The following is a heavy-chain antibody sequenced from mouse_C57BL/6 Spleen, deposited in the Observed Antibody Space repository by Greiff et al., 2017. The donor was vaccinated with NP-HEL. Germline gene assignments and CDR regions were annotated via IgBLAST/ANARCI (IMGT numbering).Heavy chain of an antibody. CDR3: ARSEVWYFDV. Sequence: QVHVKQPGAELVMPGASVKLSCKASGYTFTSYWMHWVKQRPGQGLEWIGEIDPSDSYTNYNQKFKGKSTLTVDKSSSTAYMQLSSLTSEDSAVYYCARSEVWYFDVWGTGTTVTVSS. CDR2: IDPSDSYT. D-gene: IGHD2-14*01. J-gene: IGHJ1*03. CDR1: GYTFTSYW. V-gene: IGHV1-69*01.